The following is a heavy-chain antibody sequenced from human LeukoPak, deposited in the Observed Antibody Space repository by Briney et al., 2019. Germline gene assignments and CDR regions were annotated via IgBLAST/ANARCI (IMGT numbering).Heavy chain of an antibody. Sequence: GGSLRLSCAASGFTFSSYAMSWVRQAPGKELEWVSAISGSGGSTYYADSVKGRFTISRDNSKNTLYLQMNSLRAEDTAVYYCAIRTTVSNDYWGQGTLVTVSS. CDR1: GFTFSSYA. CDR3: AIRTTVSNDY. V-gene: IGHV3-23*01. J-gene: IGHJ4*02. CDR2: ISGSGGST. D-gene: IGHD4-17*01.